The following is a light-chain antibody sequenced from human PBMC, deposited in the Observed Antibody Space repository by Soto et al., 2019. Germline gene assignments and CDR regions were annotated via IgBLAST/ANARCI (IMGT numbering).Light chain of an antibody. CDR1: QSLLHSNGYNY. CDR2: LGS. V-gene: IGKV2-28*01. CDR3: MQALQTRGLT. Sequence: DLVMTQSPLSLPVTPGEPASISCRSSQSLLHSNGYNYLDWYLQKPGQSPQLLIYLGSNRASGVPDRFSGSGSGTDFTLKISRVEAEDVGVYYCMQALQTRGLTFGGGTKVEIK. J-gene: IGKJ4*01.